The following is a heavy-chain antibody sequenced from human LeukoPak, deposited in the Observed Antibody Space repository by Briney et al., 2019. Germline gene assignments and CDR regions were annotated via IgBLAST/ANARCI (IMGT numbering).Heavy chain of an antibody. CDR1: GFTFDDYA. CDR2: ISWNSGSI. V-gene: IGHV3-9*01. J-gene: IGHJ4*02. Sequence: GGSLRLSCAASGFTFDDYAMHWVRQAPAKGLEWVSGISWNSGSIGYADSVKGRFTISRDNAKNSLYLQMNSLRAEDTALYYCAKDIARRDDYGDYYYFDYWGQGTLVTVSS. D-gene: IGHD4-17*01. CDR3: AKDIARRDDYGDYYYFDY.